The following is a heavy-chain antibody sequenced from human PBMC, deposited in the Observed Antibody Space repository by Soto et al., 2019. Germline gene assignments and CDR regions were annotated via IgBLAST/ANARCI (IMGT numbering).Heavy chain of an antibody. Sequence: GGSLRLSCAASGFTFSSYAMSWVRQAPGKGLEWVSAISGSGGSTYYADSVKGRFTISRDNSKNTLYLQMNSLRAEDTAVYYCAKGLVGALSAYYFDHWGQGTLVTVSS. V-gene: IGHV3-23*01. CDR1: GFTFSSYA. J-gene: IGHJ4*02. CDR2: ISGSGGST. D-gene: IGHD1-26*01. CDR3: AKGLVGALSAYYFDH.